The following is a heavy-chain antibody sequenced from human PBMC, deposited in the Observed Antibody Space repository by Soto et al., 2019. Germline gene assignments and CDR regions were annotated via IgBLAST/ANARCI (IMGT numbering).Heavy chain of an antibody. Sequence: SETLSLTCTVSGGSISSYYWSWIRQPAGKGLEWIGRIYTSGSTNYNPSLKSRVTMSVDTSKNQFSLKLSSVTAADTAVYYCARGTIREWPSGAFDIWGQGTMVTVSS. CDR3: ARGTIREWPSGAFDI. V-gene: IGHV4-4*07. J-gene: IGHJ3*02. CDR1: GGSISSYY. D-gene: IGHD3-3*01. CDR2: IYTSGST.